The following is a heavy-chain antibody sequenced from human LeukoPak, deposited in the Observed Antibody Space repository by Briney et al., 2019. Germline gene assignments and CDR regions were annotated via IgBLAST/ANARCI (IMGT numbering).Heavy chain of an antibody. CDR3: ARADIVVVPAAIPGRNWFDP. CDR1: GGSFSVYY. CDR2: INHSGNT. J-gene: IGHJ5*02. V-gene: IGHV4-34*01. Sequence: SETLSLTCAVYGGSFSVYYWSWIRQPPGKGLEWIGEINHSGNTNYNPSLKSRVTISVDTSKNQFSLKLSSVTAADTAVYYCARADIVVVPAAIPGRNWFDPWGQGTLVTVSS. D-gene: IGHD2-2*02.